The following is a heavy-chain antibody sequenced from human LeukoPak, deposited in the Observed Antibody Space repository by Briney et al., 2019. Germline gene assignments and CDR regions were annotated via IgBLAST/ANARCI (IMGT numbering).Heavy chain of an antibody. CDR3: AREVVRYSRGWPDY. D-gene: IGHD6-19*01. CDR2: ISAYNGYT. CDR1: GGTFNSNG. V-gene: IGHV1-18*01. Sequence: ASVKVSCTASGGTFNSNGISWVRQAPGHGLEWMAWISAYNGYTTYAQRFQGRVTLTTDTSTSTVYMDLGSLRSDDTAVYYCAREVVRYSRGWPDYWGPGTLVTVSS. J-gene: IGHJ4*02.